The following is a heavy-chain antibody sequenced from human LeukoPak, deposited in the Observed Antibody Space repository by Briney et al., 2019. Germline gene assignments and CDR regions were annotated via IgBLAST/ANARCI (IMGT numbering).Heavy chain of an antibody. CDR1: GDSVSSNSAA. J-gene: IGHJ5*02. CDR3: ARDQSPSTGIAAAGTPGWFDP. CDR2: TYYRSKRYN. V-gene: IGHV6-1*01. Sequence: SQTLSLTCAISGDSVSSNSAAWNWIRQSPSRGLEWLGRTYYRSKRYNDYAVSVRSRITINPDTSKNQFSLQLNSVTPEDTAVYYCARDQSPSTGIAAAGTPGWFDPWGQGTLVTVSS. D-gene: IGHD6-13*01.